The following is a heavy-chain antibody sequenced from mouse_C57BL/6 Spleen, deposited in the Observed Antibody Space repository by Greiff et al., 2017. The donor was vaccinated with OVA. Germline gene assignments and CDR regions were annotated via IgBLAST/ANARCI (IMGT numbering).Heavy chain of an antibody. V-gene: IGHV1-66*01. D-gene: IGHD2-4*01. CDR2: IYPGSGNT. CDR3: ARGGYDYAFDY. CDR1: GYSFTSYY. J-gene: IGHJ2*01. Sequence: QVQLQQSGPELVKPGASVKISCKASGYSFTSYYIHWVKQRPGQGLEWIGWIYPGSGNTKYNEKFKGKATLTADTSSSTAYMQLSSLTSEDSAVYYCARGGYDYAFDYWGQGTTLTVSS.